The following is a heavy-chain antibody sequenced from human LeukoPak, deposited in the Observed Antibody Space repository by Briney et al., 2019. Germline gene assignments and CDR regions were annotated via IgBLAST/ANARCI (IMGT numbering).Heavy chain of an antibody. Sequence: ASVKVSCKASGYTFTGYYMHWVRQAPGQGLEWMGWINPNSGGTNYAQKFQGWVTMTRDTSISTAYMELSRLRSDDTAVYYCARDYGGNSGYYYGMDVWGQGTTVTVSS. J-gene: IGHJ6*02. CDR1: GYTFTGYY. D-gene: IGHD4-23*01. CDR2: INPNSGGT. CDR3: ARDYGGNSGYYYGMDV. V-gene: IGHV1-2*04.